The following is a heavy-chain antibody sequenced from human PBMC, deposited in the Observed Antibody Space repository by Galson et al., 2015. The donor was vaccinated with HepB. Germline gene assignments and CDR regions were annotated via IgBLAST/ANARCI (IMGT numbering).Heavy chain of an antibody. CDR3: AKIFRILVVRHYMDV. J-gene: IGHJ6*03. CDR1: GFTFSSYG. V-gene: IGHV3-30*18. D-gene: IGHD5-18*01. Sequence: SLRLSCAASGFTFSSYGMHWVRQAPGKGLEWVAVISHDGSYKYYSDSVKGRFTISRDNSTNTLYLQMTSLRAEDTAVYYCAKIFRILVVRHYMDVWGKGTTVTVSS. CDR2: ISHDGSYK.